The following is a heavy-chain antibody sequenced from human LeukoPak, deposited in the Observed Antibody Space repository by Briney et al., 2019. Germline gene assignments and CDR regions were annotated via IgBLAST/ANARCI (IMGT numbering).Heavy chain of an antibody. CDR2: IYPGDSDT. CDR3: AWSVSGATFDY. Sequence: GESLKISCKGSGYSFTTYWIAWVRQTPGKGLEWMGIIYPGDSDTRYSPSFQGQVTISADKSMGVAYLQWTSLKASDTAMYYCAWSVSGATFDYWGQGILVTVSS. D-gene: IGHD6-19*01. J-gene: IGHJ4*02. CDR1: GYSFTTYW. V-gene: IGHV5-51*01.